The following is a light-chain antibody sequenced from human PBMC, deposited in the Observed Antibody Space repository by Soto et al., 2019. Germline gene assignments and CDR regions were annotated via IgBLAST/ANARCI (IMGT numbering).Light chain of an antibody. CDR1: QSVDSNY. CDR2: GAS. V-gene: IGKV3-20*01. CDR3: QQYGSLSWT. Sequence: ETVLTQVPSTLSLSPGLRATLSCRASQSVDSNYLAWYQQKPGKAPRIIIFGASGRATGIPDRFSGSGSGTDFTLTISRLEPEDFAVYYCQQYGSLSWTFGQGTKVDIK. J-gene: IGKJ1*01.